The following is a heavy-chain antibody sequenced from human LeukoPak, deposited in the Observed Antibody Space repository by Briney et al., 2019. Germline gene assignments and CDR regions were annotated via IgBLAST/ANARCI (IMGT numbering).Heavy chain of an antibody. Sequence: SETLSLTCAVYGGSFSGYYWSWFRQPPGKGLEWIGEINHSGSTNYNPSLKSRVTISVDTSKNQFSLKLSSVTAADTAVYYCARGAGIDYDSSNFDYWGQGTLVTVSS. V-gene: IGHV4-34*01. J-gene: IGHJ4*02. CDR1: GGSFSGYY. CDR2: INHSGST. CDR3: ARGAGIDYDSSNFDY. D-gene: IGHD3-22*01.